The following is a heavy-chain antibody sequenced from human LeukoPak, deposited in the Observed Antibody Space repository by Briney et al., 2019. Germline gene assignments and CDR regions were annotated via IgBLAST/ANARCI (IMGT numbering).Heavy chain of an antibody. D-gene: IGHD1-14*01. Sequence: GGSLRLSCAASGFTFDDYGMSWVRQAPGKGLEWVSGINWNGGSTGYADSVKGRFTISRDNAKNSLYLQMNSLRAEDTAVYYCAKRYRYYFDYWGQGTLVTVSS. CDR3: AKRYRYYFDY. CDR1: GFTFDDYG. V-gene: IGHV3-20*04. CDR2: INWNGGST. J-gene: IGHJ4*02.